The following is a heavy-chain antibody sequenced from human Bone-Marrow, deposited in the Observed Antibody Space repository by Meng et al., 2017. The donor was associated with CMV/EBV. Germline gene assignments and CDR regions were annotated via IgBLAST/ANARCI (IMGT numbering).Heavy chain of an antibody. V-gene: IGHV3-30*02. D-gene: IGHD6-6*01. Sequence: GESLKISCAASGFTFSVYAMHWVRQAPGKGLEWVAFIRFDGSDNYYADSVQGRFTISRDDSKDMLYLQMNSLTTDDTAVYYCAKDNSNWSFDYWGQGALVTVSS. CDR2: IRFDGSDN. J-gene: IGHJ4*02. CDR1: GFTFSVYA. CDR3: AKDNSNWSFDY.